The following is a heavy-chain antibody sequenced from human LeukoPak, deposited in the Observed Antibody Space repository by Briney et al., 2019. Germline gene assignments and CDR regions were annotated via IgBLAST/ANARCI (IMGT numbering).Heavy chain of an antibody. Sequence: GPLRLSCAASGFTFSRYYMSWVRQAPGKGLEWVANINQDGSDKYYVDSVKGRFTISRDNAKNSLYLQMNSLRAEDTAVYYCAREGIVVVPAAMDDAFDIWGQGTMVTVSS. CDR2: INQDGSDK. D-gene: IGHD2-2*01. V-gene: IGHV3-7*01. CDR3: AREGIVVVPAAMDDAFDI. J-gene: IGHJ3*02. CDR1: GFTFSRYY.